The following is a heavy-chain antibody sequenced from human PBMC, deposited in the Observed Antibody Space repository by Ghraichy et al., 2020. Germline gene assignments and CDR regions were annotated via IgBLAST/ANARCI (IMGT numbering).Heavy chain of an antibody. J-gene: IGHJ5*02. V-gene: IGHV3-23*01. CDR1: GFTFSNYA. Sequence: GGSLRLSCAASGFTFSNYAMSWVRQAPGKGLEWVSGVSGSGVSTYYEDSVRGRFTISRDNSKKALYLQMNSLRAEETAEYYCGKASSGWYGGDNWFDPWGQGTLVTVYS. CDR2: VSGSGVST. CDR3: GKASSGWYGGDNWFDP. D-gene: IGHD6-19*01.